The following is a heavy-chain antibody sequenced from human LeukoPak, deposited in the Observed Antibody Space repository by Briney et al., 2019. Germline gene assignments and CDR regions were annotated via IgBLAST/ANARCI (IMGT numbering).Heavy chain of an antibody. Sequence: GSSVKVSCKASGYTFTGYYMHWVRQAPGQGLEWMGWINPNSGDTNYAQKFQGRVNMTRDTSVSTAYMELTRLRSADTAVYYCARELFAVAAATPNPFDPWGQGTLVTASS. V-gene: IGHV1-2*02. CDR1: GYTFTGYY. CDR3: ARELFAVAAATPNPFDP. D-gene: IGHD2-15*01. CDR2: INPNSGDT. J-gene: IGHJ5*02.